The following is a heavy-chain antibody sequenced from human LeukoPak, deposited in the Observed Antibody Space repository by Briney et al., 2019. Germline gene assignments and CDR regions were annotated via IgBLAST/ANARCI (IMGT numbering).Heavy chain of an antibody. D-gene: IGHD6-6*01. CDR2: FSWDASTT. V-gene: IGHV3-43*01. CDR1: GFAFNDYN. J-gene: IGHJ4*02. Sequence: GGSLRLSCVASGFAFNDYNIHWVRQPPGKGLEWVSLFSWDASTTYYADSVKGRFTISGDNSKNSLFLQMNRLRTEDTAFYYCAKVNRAYSSSSSLNFDSWGQGTLVTVSS. CDR3: AKVNRAYSSSSSLNFDS.